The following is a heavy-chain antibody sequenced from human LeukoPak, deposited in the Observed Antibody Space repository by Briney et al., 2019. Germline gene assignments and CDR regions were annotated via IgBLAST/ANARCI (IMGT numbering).Heavy chain of an antibody. Sequence: PGGSLRLSCEASGFTVSSNYMSWVRQAPGKGLEWVSVLYSGGATHYADSVKGRFTISRDNSKNTLYLQMNSLRAEDTAVYYCAKGAIGGQPEPFDYWGQGTLVIVSS. J-gene: IGHJ4*02. CDR3: AKGAIGGQPEPFDY. CDR1: GFTVSSNY. D-gene: IGHD3-22*01. CDR2: LYSGGAT. V-gene: IGHV3-53*01.